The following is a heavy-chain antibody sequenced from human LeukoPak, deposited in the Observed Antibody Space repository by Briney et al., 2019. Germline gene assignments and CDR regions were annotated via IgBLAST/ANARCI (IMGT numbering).Heavy chain of an antibody. V-gene: IGHV3-53*01. Sequence: GGSLRLSCTASEFTVSRNYMLWVRQAPGEGLEWVSLIFSNGDTHYADSVKGRFTISRDTSKNTVSLQMNSLRVEDTAMYYCTRDQMNYWGQGTLVTVSS. D-gene: IGHD5-24*01. CDR2: IFSNGDT. J-gene: IGHJ4*02. CDR3: TRDQMNY. CDR1: EFTVSRNY.